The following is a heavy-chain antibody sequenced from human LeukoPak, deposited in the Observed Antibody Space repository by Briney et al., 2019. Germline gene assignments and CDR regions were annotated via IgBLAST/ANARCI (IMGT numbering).Heavy chain of an antibody. J-gene: IGHJ3*02. V-gene: IGHV5-51*01. CDR3: ARQRSYYDSSGHRETNAFDI. D-gene: IGHD3-22*01. CDR1: GYSFTSYW. Sequence: GESLKISCXGSGYSFTSYWIGWARQMPGKGLEWMRIIYPGDSDTRYSPSFQGQVTISADKSISTAYLQWSSLKASDTAMYYCARQRSYYDSSGHRETNAFDIWGQGTMVTVSS. CDR2: IYPGDSDT.